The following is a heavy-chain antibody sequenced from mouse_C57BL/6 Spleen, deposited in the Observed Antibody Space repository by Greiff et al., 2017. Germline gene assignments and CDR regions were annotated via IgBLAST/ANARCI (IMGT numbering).Heavy chain of an antibody. J-gene: IGHJ3*01. CDR1: GYAFTNYL. V-gene: IGHV1-54*01. D-gene: IGHD2-12*01. CDR3: GRDYMAWFAY. CDR2: INPGSGGT. Sequence: VMLVESGAELVRPGTSVKVSCKASGYAFTNYLIEWVKQRPGQGLEWIGVINPGSGGTNYNEKFKGKATLTADKSSSTAYMQLSSLTSEDSAVYFCGRDYMAWFAYWGQGTLVTVSA.